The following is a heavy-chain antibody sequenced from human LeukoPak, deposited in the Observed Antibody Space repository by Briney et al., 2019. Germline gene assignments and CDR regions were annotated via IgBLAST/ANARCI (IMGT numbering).Heavy chain of an antibody. CDR1: GFTFTNYA. D-gene: IGHD3/OR15-3a*01. J-gene: IGHJ3*02. V-gene: IGHV3-23*01. Sequence: GGSLRLSRAASGFTFTNYAMNWVRQAPEKGLEWVSTIHGGGDVAYYADSVKGRFTIFRDNSRNTLYLQMNSLRAEDTAVYYCARHVDADAFDIWGQGTMVTVSS. CDR2: IHGGGDVA. CDR3: ARHVDADAFDI.